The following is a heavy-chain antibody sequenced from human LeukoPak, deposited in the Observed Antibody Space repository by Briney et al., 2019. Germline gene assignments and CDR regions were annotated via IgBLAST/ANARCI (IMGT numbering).Heavy chain of an antibody. CDR2: INPSGGST. Sequence: ASVKVSCKASGYTFTSYYMHWVRQAPGQGLEWMGIINPSGGSTSYAQKFQGRVTMTRDMSTGTVYMELSSLRSEDTAVYYCARDPRLAAASFDYWGQGTLVTVSS. D-gene: IGHD6-13*01. V-gene: IGHV1-46*01. CDR1: GYTFTSYY. J-gene: IGHJ4*02. CDR3: ARDPRLAAASFDY.